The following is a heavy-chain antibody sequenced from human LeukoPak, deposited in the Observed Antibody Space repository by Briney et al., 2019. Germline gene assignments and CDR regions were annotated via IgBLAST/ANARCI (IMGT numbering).Heavy chain of an antibody. V-gene: IGHV3-30-3*01. Sequence: PGGSLRLSCAASGFTFSSYAMHWVRQAPGKGLEWVAVISYDGSNKYYADSVKGRFTISRDNSKNTLYLQMNSLRAEDTAVYYCARDNPGQLRDGYNYLAYYYYGMDVWGQGTLVTVSS. CDR1: GFTFSSYA. D-gene: IGHD5-12*01. CDR3: ARDNPGQLRDGYNYLAYYYYGMDV. CDR2: ISYDGSNK. J-gene: IGHJ6*02.